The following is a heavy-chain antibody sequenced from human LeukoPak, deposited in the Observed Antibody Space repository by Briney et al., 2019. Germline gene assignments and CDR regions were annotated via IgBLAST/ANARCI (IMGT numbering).Heavy chain of an antibody. CDR2: IYSGGST. CDR3: ARDRRWEPDYYYYYGMDV. D-gene: IGHD1-26*01. J-gene: IGHJ6*02. V-gene: IGHV3-66*01. CDR1: GFTVSSNY. Sequence: PGGSLRLSCAASGFTVSSNYMSWVRQAPGKGLEWVSVIYSGGSTYYADSVKGRFTISRDNSKNTLYLQMNSLRAEDTAVYYCARDRRWEPDYYYYYGMDVWGQGTTVTVSS.